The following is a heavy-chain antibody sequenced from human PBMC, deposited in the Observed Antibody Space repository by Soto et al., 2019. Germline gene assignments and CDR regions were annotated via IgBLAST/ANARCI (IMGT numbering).Heavy chain of an antibody. J-gene: IGHJ1*01. V-gene: IGHV1-69*06. CDR1: GGTFSSYA. CDR2: IIPIFGTA. Sequence: QVQLEQSGAEVKKPGSSVTVSCKASGGTFSSYAISWVRQAPGQGIEWMGGIIPIFGTANYAQKFQGRVTMNADKASSTGCIELSRLRCEYTAVYYCARVNNCNYGYGNFAEYFPHWGQGTLVTVS. CDR3: ARVNNCNYGYGNFAEYFPH. D-gene: IGHD1-7*01.